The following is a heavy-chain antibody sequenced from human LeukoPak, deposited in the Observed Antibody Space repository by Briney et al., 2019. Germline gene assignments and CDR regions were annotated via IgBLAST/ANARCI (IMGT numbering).Heavy chain of an antibody. CDR1: GFTVSSNY. Sequence: GGSLRLSCAASGFTVSSNYMSWVRQAPGKGLEWVSVIYRGGSTYYADSVKGRFTISRDNSKNTLYLQMNSLRAEDTAVYYCATRYDSSGYLGDYWGQGTLVTVSS. J-gene: IGHJ4*02. V-gene: IGHV3-53*01. CDR3: ATRYDSSGYLGDY. D-gene: IGHD3-22*01. CDR2: IYRGGST.